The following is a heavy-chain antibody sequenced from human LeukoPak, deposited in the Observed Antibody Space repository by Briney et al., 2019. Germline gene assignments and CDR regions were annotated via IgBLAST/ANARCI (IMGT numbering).Heavy chain of an antibody. CDR2: MYYSGTT. Sequence: SETLSLTCTVSGASVNSGSHYWSWFRQPPGKGLEWIGYMYYSGTTNYNPSLKSRVTMSVDTSKNQFSLKLTSVTAADTAAYYCARQGDSGWYYFDYWGQGTLVTVSS. D-gene: IGHD6-19*01. CDR3: ARQGDSGWYYFDY. V-gene: IGHV4-61*01. J-gene: IGHJ4*02. CDR1: GASVNSGSHY.